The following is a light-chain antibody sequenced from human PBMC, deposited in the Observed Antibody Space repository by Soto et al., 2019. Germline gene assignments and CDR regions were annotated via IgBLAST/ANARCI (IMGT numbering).Light chain of an antibody. J-gene: IGLJ2*01. CDR2: AVS. CDR1: SSDVGGYNY. CDR3: SSYTTSGSLV. Sequence: QSALTQPASVSGSPGQSSTISCTGTSSDVGGYNYVSWYQQHPGKAPKLMIYAVSNRPSGVSNRFSGSKSGNTASLTISGLQAEDEADYYCSSYTTSGSLVFGGGTKLTVL. V-gene: IGLV2-14*01.